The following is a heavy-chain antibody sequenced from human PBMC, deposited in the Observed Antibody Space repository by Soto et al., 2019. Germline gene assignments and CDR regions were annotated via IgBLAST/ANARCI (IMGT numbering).Heavy chain of an antibody. J-gene: IGHJ5*02. CDR1: GGTFSSYA. CDR2: ISPIFGTA. CDR3: ARDRGASSGYYPYWFDP. D-gene: IGHD3-22*01. Sequence: QVQLVQSGAEVKKPGSSVKVSCKASGGTFSSYAISWVRQAPGQGLEWMGEISPIFGTANYAQKFQGRVTITGDESTGTADMELGSLRSEDTAVYYSARDRGASSGYYPYWFDPWGQGTLVTVSS. V-gene: IGHV1-69*12.